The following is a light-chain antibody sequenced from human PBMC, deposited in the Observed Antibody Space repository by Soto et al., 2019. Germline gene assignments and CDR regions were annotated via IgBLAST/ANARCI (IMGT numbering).Light chain of an antibody. CDR2: WAS. CDR1: QSVLYSSNNKNY. CDR3: QQYYSPWT. V-gene: IGKV4-1*01. J-gene: IGKJ1*01. Sequence: DIVMTQSPDSLAVSLGARATINCKSSQSVLYSSNNKNYLAWYQQKPGQPPKLLIYWASIRESGVPDRFSGSGSGTDFTITISNLQAEDVAVYYCQQYYSPWTFGQGTKVEIK.